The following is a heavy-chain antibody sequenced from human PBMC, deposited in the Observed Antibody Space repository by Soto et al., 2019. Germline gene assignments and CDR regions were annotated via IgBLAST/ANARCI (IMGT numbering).Heavy chain of an antibody. CDR2: IYPGDSDT. CDR1: GYSFTSYW. D-gene: IGHD3-16*01. Sequence: GESLKISCKGSGYSFTSYWIGWVRQMPGKGLEWMGIIYPGDSDTRYSPSFQGQVTISADKSISTAYLQWSSLKASDTAMYYCARVEFTRNRADWFDPWGQGTLVTVSS. CDR3: ARVEFTRNRADWFDP. V-gene: IGHV5-51*01. J-gene: IGHJ5*02.